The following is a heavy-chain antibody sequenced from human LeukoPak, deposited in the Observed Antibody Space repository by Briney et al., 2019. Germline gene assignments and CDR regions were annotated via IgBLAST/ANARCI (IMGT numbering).Heavy chain of an antibody. V-gene: IGHV1-69*13. CDR2: IIPIFGTA. CDR3: ARDRVVGATYGYFDY. D-gene: IGHD1-26*01. CDR1: GGTFSSYA. J-gene: IGHJ4*02. Sequence: ASVEVSCKASGGTFSSYAISWVRQAPGQGLEWMGGIIPIFGTANYAQKFQGRVTITADESTSTAYMELSSLRSEDTAVYYCARDRVVGATYGYFDYWGQGTLVTVSS.